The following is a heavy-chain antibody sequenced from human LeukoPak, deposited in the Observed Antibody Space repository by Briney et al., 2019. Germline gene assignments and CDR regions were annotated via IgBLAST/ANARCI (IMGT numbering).Heavy chain of an antibody. V-gene: IGHV4-61*02. Sequence: SETLSLTCTVSGGSISSSNYYWSWIRQPAGKGLEWIGRIYTSGTTNYNPSLKSRVTISIDTSKNQFSLKLSSVTAADTAVDYCARGLWFGDENPPYFDYWGQGTLVTVSS. CDR2: IYTSGTT. J-gene: IGHJ4*02. CDR3: ARGLWFGDENPPYFDY. D-gene: IGHD3-10*01. CDR1: GGSISSSNYY.